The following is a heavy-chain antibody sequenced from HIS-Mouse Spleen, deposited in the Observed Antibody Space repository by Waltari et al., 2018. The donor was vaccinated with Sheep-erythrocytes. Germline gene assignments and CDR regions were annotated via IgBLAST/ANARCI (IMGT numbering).Heavy chain of an antibody. CDR2: ISYDGSNK. CDR3: AKGGFGGNSNDAFDI. V-gene: IGHV3-30*18. CDR1: GLPFSTYG. D-gene: IGHD3-16*01. J-gene: IGHJ3*02. Sequence: QVQLVESGGGVVQPGWSLRLSCAASGLPFSTYGMHWVRQAPGKGLEWVAVISYDGSNKYYADSVKGRFTISRDNSKNTLYLQMNSLRAEDTAVYYCAKGGFGGNSNDAFDIWGQGTMVTVSS.